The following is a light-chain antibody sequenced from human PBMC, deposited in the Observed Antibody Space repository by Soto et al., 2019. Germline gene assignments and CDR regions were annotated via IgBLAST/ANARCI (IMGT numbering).Light chain of an antibody. J-gene: IGKJ1*01. CDR2: AAS. CDR3: QQLNSYPRT. V-gene: IGKV1-9*01. Sequence: IQFTQSPSSLSASVGSRATITSPSSQGISSYLAWYQQKPGKAPKLLIYAASTLQSGVPSRFSGSGSGTDFTLTISSLQPEDFATYYCQQLNSYPRTFGKGTKVDIK. CDR1: QGISSY.